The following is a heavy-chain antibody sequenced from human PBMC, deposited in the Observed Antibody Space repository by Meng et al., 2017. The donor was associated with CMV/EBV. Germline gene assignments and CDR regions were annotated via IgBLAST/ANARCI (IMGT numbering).Heavy chain of an antibody. CDR2: IIPIFGTA. CDR1: GGTFSSYA. Sequence: SVKVSCKASGGTFSSYAISWVRQAPGQGLEWMGGIIPIFGTANYAQKFQGRVTITTDESTSTAYMELSSLRSEDTAVYYCARDGRERVSIAAAPNWFDPWGQGTLVTVSS. J-gene: IGHJ5*02. CDR3: ARDGRERVSIAAAPNWFDP. V-gene: IGHV1-69*05. D-gene: IGHD6-13*01.